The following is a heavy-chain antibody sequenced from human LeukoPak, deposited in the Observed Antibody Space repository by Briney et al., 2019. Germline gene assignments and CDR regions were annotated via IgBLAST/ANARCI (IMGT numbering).Heavy chain of an antibody. CDR1: GFSFGNYA. V-gene: IGHV3-23*01. J-gene: IGHJ4*02. Sequence: PGGSLRLSCATSGFSFGNYAMSWVRQAPGKGLEWVSTIGGSGGSTYYADSVKGRFTISRDNPKSTLYLHMNSLRPEDAAVYYCARVSYYYDSSGYYLFDYWGQETLVTVSS. D-gene: IGHD3-22*01. CDR2: IGGSGGST. CDR3: ARVSYYYDSSGYYLFDY.